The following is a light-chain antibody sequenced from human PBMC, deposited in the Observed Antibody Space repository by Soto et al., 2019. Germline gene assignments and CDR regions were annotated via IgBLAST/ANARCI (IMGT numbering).Light chain of an antibody. J-gene: IGLJ1*01. CDR3: SSYTSRSLYV. V-gene: IGLV2-14*01. CDR2: DVS. Sequence: QSVLTQPASVSGSPGQSITISCTGTSSDVGGYNYVSWYQQLPGKAPKLMIYDVSDRPSGVSNRFSGSKSGNTASLTISGLQAEDEADYYCSSYTSRSLYVFGTGTKVTV. CDR1: SSDVGGYNY.